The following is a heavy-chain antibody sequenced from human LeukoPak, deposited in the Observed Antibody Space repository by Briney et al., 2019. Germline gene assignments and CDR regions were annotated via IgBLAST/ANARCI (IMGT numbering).Heavy chain of an antibody. CDR1: GYTFTSYY. Sequence: ASVKVSCKASGYTFTSYYMHWVRQAPGQGLEWMGIINPSGGSTSYAQKFQGRVTMTRDTSTSTVYMELSSLRSEDTAVYYCAGAVDYGDFHLYNNYYYYMDVWGKGTTVTISS. D-gene: IGHD4-17*01. CDR2: INPSGGST. V-gene: IGHV1-46*01. J-gene: IGHJ6*03. CDR3: AGAVDYGDFHLYNNYYYYMDV.